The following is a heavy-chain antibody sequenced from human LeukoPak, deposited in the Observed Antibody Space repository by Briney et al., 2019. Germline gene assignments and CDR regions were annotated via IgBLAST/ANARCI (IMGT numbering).Heavy chain of an antibody. V-gene: IGHV3-7*05. CDR3: ARHDFGSLDY. D-gene: IGHD4-17*01. CDR2: IKQDGSEK. J-gene: IGHJ4*02. Sequence: PGGSLRLSFAASGFTFSIYWMTWVRQAPGKGLEWVANIKQDGSEKHYIDSVKGRFTISRDNAKNSLYLQMNSLRAEDTAVYYCARHDFGSLDYWGQGTRVTVSS. CDR1: GFTFSIYW.